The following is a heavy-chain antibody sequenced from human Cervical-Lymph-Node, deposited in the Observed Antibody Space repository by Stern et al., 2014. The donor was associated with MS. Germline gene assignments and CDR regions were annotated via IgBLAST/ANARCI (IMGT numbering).Heavy chain of an antibody. Sequence: VQLVESGGGVVQPGRSLRLSCVASGFVFRNYAAHWVRQPPSKGLEWVALVSFDERDKYYTDSVKGRFTVSRDNSKNTLYLEMNSLRPEDTAVYYCAKGGSGSYLDWGQGSLVTVSS. V-gene: IGHV3-30*18. CDR3: AKGGSGSYLD. CDR2: VSFDERDK. CDR1: GFVFRNYA. D-gene: IGHD1-26*01. J-gene: IGHJ4*02.